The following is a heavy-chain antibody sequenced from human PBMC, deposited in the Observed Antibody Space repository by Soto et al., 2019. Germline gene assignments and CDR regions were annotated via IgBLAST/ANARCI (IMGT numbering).Heavy chain of an antibody. V-gene: IGHV3-21*01. CDR1: GFTFSSYS. D-gene: IGHD5-12*01. Sequence: GGSLRLSCAASGFTFSSYSMNWVRQAPGKGLEWVSSISSSSSYIYYADSVKGRFTISRDNAKYSLYLQMNSLRAEDTAVYYCAREVDSGYVDAFDIWGQGTMVTVSS. CDR3: AREVDSGYVDAFDI. J-gene: IGHJ3*02. CDR2: ISSSSSYI.